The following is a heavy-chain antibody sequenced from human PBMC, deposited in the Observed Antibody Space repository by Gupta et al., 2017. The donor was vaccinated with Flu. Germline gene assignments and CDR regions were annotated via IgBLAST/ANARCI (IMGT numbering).Heavy chain of an antibody. D-gene: IGHD6-6*01. Sequence: QVQLVQAGAAVKKPGASVKVSCKASGYSFIDYYIPWLRQAQGQGLEWMGRINPNSGGTNYAQGFQGWITMTLDTSISTAYIELSRLRSDDTAIYYCARDLQVEYSSSSRSGGVGFYYYYGMDVWGQGTTVTVSS. J-gene: IGHJ6*02. CDR1: GYSFIDYY. CDR2: INPNSGGT. CDR3: ARDLQVEYSSSSRSGGVGFYYYYGMDV. V-gene: IGHV1-2*04.